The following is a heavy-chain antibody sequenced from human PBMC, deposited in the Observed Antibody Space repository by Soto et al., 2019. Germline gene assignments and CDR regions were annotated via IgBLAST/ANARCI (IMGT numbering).Heavy chain of an antibody. V-gene: IGHV1-69*18. D-gene: IGHD3-16*01. CDR3: ARDSRLWGSTGWKREYLFDI. CDR2: IIPIFGTP. Sequence: QVQLEQSGAEVKRPGSSVKVSCKTSGGNFNTYPISWVRQAPGHRLEWMGKIIPIFGTPDYAQKFQGRVTINADEATTTVYMELRSLKSDDSAVYYCARDSRLWGSTGWKREYLFDIWGQGTMVTVSS. CDR1: GGNFNTYP. J-gene: IGHJ3*02.